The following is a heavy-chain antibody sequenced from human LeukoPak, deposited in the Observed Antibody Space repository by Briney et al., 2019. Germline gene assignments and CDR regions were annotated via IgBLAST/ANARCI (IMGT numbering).Heavy chain of an antibody. V-gene: IGHV3-23*01. CDR3: AKRSGDSYYLDS. D-gene: IGHD2-15*01. CDR2: ISGSGGST. Sequence: GGSLRLSCAASGFTFSSYAMSGVRQAPGKGLEWVSAISGSGGSTYYADSVKGRFTISRDTSKSTLYLQMNSLRAEDTAVYYCAKRSGDSYYLDSWGQGTLVTVSS. CDR1: GFTFSSYA. J-gene: IGHJ4*02.